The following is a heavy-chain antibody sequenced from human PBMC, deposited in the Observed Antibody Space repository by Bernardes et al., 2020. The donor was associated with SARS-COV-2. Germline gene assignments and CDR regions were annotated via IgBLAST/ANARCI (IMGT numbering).Heavy chain of an antibody. V-gene: IGHV3-23*01. Sequence: GGPLRLLCGAWGFIYSSCAVRWVRRATGKGLEWVSDIRCSGGSTYYADSVKGRFTISRDNSKNTLYLQMNSLRAEDTAVYYCAKDRQPLDWGNAFDIWGQGTMVTVSS. CDR2: IRCSGGST. D-gene: IGHD6-13*01. CDR1: GFIYSSCA. CDR3: AKDRQPLDWGNAFDI. J-gene: IGHJ3*02.